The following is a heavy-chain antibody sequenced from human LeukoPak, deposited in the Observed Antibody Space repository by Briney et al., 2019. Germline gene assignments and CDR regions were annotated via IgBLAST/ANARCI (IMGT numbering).Heavy chain of an antibody. Sequence: SQTLSLTFAISGDSVSSKSAAWNWIRQSPSRGLEWLGRTYYRSKWYNDYAVSVKSRITINPDTSKNQFSLQLSSVTPEDTAVYFCARTTFTTFVNWFDTWGQGTLVTVAS. CDR1: GDSVSSKSAA. D-gene: IGHD1-1*01. CDR3: ARTTFTTFVNWFDT. CDR2: TYYRSKWYN. J-gene: IGHJ5*02. V-gene: IGHV6-1*01.